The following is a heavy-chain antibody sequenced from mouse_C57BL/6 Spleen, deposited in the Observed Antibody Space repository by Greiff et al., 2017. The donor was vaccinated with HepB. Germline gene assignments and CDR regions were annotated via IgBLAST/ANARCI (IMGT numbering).Heavy chain of an antibody. J-gene: IGHJ2*01. V-gene: IGHV1-64*01. CDR2: IHPNSGST. Sequence: QVQLQQPGAELVKPGASVKLSCKASGYTFTSYWMHWVKQRPRQGLEWIGMIHPNSGSTNYNEKFKSKATLTVDKSSSTAYMQLSSLTSEDSAVYYCARTGENYSNQWGQGTTLTVSS. D-gene: IGHD2-5*01. CDR1: GYTFTSYW. CDR3: ARTGENYSNQ.